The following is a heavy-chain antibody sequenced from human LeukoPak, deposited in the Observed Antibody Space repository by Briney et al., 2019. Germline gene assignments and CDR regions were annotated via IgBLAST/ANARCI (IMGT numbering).Heavy chain of an antibody. D-gene: IGHD3-22*01. J-gene: IGHJ4*02. CDR1: GFTFSSYG. Sequence: GSLRLSCAASGFTFSSYGMHWVRQAPGKGLEWVAFIRYDGSNKYYADSVKGRFTISRDNSKNTLYLQMHSLRAEDTAVYYCAKGYYYYDSSGYQYYFDYWGQGTLVTVTS. CDR2: IRYDGSNK. CDR3: AKGYYYYDSSGYQYYFDY. V-gene: IGHV3-30*02.